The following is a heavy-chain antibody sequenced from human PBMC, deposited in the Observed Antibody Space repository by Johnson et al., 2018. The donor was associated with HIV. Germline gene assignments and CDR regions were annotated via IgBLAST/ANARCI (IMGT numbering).Heavy chain of an antibody. D-gene: IGHD6-13*01. CDR2: IKQDGSEK. J-gene: IGHJ3*02. V-gene: IGHV3-7*01. Sequence: VQLVESGGGLVQPGGSLRVSCAASGFTFSSYWMNWVRQAPGKGLEWVAKIKQDGSEKYYVDSVKGRFTISRDNAKNSLYLQMNSLRAEDTAVYYCARATYSSSWYRDAFDIWGQGTMVTVSS. CDR1: GFTFSSYW. CDR3: ARATYSSSWYRDAFDI.